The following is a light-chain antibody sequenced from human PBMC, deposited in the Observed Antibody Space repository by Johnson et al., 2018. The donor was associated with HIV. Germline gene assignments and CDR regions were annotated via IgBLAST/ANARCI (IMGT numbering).Light chain of an antibody. CDR3: GTWDSSLSAGF. J-gene: IGLJ1*01. V-gene: IGLV1-51*01. CDR2: DNN. Sequence: QSVLTQPPSVSAAPGQKVTISCSGSSSNIGNNYVSWYQQLPGTALKFLIYDNNKRPSGISDRFSGSKSGTSATLGMTALQTGDEADYYCGTWDSSLSAGFFGTGTKVTVL. CDR1: SSNIGNNY.